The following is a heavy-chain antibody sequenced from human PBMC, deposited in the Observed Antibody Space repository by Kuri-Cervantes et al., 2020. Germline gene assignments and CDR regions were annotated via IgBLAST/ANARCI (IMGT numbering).Heavy chain of an antibody. CDR2: ISPKTGGT. CDR3: AREKRGYYDSSGYHPRDY. CDR1: GYSFSDYY. D-gene: IGHD3-22*01. Sequence: ASVKVSCKASGYSFSDYYVHWVRQAPGQGLEWMGWISPKTGGTNYAQKFQGRVTITRDTSISTAYMELSRLRSDDTAVYYCAREKRGYYDSSGYHPRDYWGQGTLVTVSS. J-gene: IGHJ4*02. V-gene: IGHV1-2*02.